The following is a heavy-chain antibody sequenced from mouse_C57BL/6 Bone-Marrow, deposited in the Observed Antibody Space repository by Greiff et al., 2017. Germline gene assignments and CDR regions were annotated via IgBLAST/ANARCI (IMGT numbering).Heavy chain of an antibody. Sequence: EVQGVESGGGLVQPGGSLKLSCAASGFTFSDYGMAWVRQAPRKGPEWVAFISNLAYSIYYADTVTGRFTISRENAKNALYLEMSSLRSEDTAMYYCARRAAQATWDYAMGYWGQGTSVTVSS. D-gene: IGHD3-2*02. CDR3: ARRAAQATWDYAMGY. J-gene: IGHJ4*01. CDR2: ISNLAYSI. V-gene: IGHV5-15*04. CDR1: GFTFSDYG.